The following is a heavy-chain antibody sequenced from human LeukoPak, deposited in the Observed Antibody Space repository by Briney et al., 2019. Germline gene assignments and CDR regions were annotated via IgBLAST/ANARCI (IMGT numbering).Heavy chain of an antibody. CDR2: IYSGGST. V-gene: IGHV3-66*01. D-gene: IGHD6-13*01. CDR1: GFPVSSNY. J-gene: IGHJ4*02. Sequence: GGSLRLSCAASGFPVSSNYMSWVRQAPGKGLEWVSVIYSGGSTYYADSVKGRFTISRDNSKNTLYLQMNSLRAEDTAVYYCARGHPGIAAAGSNDYWGQGTLVTVSS. CDR3: ARGHPGIAAAGSNDY.